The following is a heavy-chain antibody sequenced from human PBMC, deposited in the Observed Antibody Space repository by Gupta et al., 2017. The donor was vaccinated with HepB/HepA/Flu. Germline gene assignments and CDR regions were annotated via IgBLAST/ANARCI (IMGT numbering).Heavy chain of an antibody. Sequence: EVQLVESGGGLVQPGGSLRLSCAASGFTFSDHFMDWVRQAPGKGLEWVGRSKNKANTYTTEYAASVKGRFTISRDDSKNSLYLQMNSVKIEDTAVYYCVRDRDFWNTYTYRGWAFDIWGQGTMVTVSS. J-gene: IGHJ3*02. CDR2: SKNKANTYTT. D-gene: IGHD3-3*01. CDR3: VRDRDFWNTYTYRGWAFDI. V-gene: IGHV3-72*01. CDR1: GFTFSDHF.